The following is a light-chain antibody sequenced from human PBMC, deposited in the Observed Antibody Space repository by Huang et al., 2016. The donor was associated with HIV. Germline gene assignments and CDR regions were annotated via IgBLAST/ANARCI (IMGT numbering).Light chain of an antibody. CDR1: QSVSRSD. V-gene: IGKV3-20*01. J-gene: IGKJ1*01. CDR3: QQYDSSPWT. CDR2: GAS. Sequence: EIVLTQSPGTLSLSPGERATLSCRASQSVSRSDLAWYQQKPGQAPRLLFYGASSRATGIPDRFSGSGSGTDFTLTISRLEPEDFAVYYCQQYDSSPWTFGQGTKVEIK.